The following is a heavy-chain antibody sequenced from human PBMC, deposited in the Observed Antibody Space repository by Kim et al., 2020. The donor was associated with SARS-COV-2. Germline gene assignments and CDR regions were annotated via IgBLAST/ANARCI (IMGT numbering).Heavy chain of an antibody. Sequence: GGSLRLSCAASGFTFSSYWMHWVRQAPGKGLLWVSRIDSDGSTTDYADSVKGRFTISRDNAKNMLFLQMNSLRAEDTALYYCARGYLDDGGNEYWGQGTLVTVSS. V-gene: IGHV3-74*01. CDR1: GFTFSSYW. CDR2: IDSDGSTT. J-gene: IGHJ4*02. D-gene: IGHD4-17*01. CDR3: ARGYLDDGGNEY.